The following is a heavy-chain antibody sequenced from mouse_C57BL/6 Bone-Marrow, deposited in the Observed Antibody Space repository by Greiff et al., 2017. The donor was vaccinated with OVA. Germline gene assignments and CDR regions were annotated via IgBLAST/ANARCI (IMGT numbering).Heavy chain of an antibody. CDR2: ISSGSSTI. CDR1: GFTFSDYG. CDR3: ARSRYGSSLYAMDY. J-gene: IGHJ4*01. D-gene: IGHD1-1*01. V-gene: IGHV5-17*01. Sequence: VQGVESGGGLVKPGGSLKLSCAASGFTFSDYGMHWVRQAPEKGLEWVAYISSGSSTIYYADTVKGRFTISRDNAKNTLFLQMTSLRSEDTAMYYCARSRYGSSLYAMDYWGQGTSVTVSS.